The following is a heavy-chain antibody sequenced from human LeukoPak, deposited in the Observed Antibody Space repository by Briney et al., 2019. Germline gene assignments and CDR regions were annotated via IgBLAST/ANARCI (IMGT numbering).Heavy chain of an antibody. CDR3: AKVSWLGTLPSYHFDS. CDR2: IRGTGTTT. J-gene: IGHJ4*02. Sequence: PGGSLRLSCAASGLTFSDHAMSWVRQAPGKGLEWVSAIRGTGTTTFYAASVKGRFTISRDNSKNTADLQMNSLRAEDTAVYYCAKVSWLGTLPSYHFDSWGQGTQVTVSS. CDR1: GLTFSDHA. D-gene: IGHD6-19*01. V-gene: IGHV3-23*01.